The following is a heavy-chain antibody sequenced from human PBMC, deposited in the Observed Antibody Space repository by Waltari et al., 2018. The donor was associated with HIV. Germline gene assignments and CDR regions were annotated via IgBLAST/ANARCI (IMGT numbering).Heavy chain of an antibody. CDR3: ARLAWGTAVDRGNYYHGMDV. Sequence: VQLVQSGADGKKPGESLKISGRGSGYRFTNFWIGWVRQLPGKGLEWMGIIYGGDSDTTYSPSFQGQVTISADKSTSTAYLQWSSLKASDTAMYYCARLAWGTAVDRGNYYHGMDVWGQGTTVTVSS. J-gene: IGHJ6*02. CDR2: IYGGDSDT. D-gene: IGHD3-16*01. CDR1: GYRFTNFW. V-gene: IGHV5-51*01.